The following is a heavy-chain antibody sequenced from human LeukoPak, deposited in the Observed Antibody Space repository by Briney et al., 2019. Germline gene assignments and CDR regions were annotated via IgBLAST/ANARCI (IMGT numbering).Heavy chain of an antibody. Sequence: GGSLRLSCAVSGFVFRSFEMNWVRQAPGKGLEWVAYISSTGHTTSHADSVKGRFTISRDNSKNTLYLQMNSLRAEDTAVYYCAKRTPPGGLPPYYFDYWGQGTLVTVSS. CDR2: ISSTGHTT. CDR1: GFVFRSFE. J-gene: IGHJ4*02. D-gene: IGHD2-15*01. V-gene: IGHV3-48*03. CDR3: AKRTPPGGLPPYYFDY.